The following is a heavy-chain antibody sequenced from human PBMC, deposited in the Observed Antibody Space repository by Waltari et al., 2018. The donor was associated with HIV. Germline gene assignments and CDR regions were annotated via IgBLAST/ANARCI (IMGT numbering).Heavy chain of an antibody. CDR1: GGSFSGYY. CDR3: ATFDSSGYYYPPRYYYYGMDV. J-gene: IGHJ6*02. V-gene: IGHV4-34*01. Sequence: QVQLQQWGAGLLKPSETLSLTCAVYGGSFSGYYWSWIRQPPGKGLEWIGEINHSGSTNYSPSLKSRITISVDTSKNQFSLKLSSVTAADTAVYYCATFDSSGYYYPPRYYYYGMDVWGQGTTVTVSS. CDR2: INHSGST. D-gene: IGHD3-22*01.